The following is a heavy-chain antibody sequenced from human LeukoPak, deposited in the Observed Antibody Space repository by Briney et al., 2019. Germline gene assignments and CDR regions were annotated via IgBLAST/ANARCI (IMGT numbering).Heavy chain of an antibody. CDR1: GFTFSSYG. Sequence: QTGGPLRLSCAASGFTFSSYGMSWVRQAPGKGLEWVSAISGSGGSTYYADSVKGRFTISRDNSKNTLYLQMNSLRAEDTAVYYCAREGPVVTAGYAFDIWGQGTMVTVSS. V-gene: IGHV3-23*01. CDR3: AREGPVVTAGYAFDI. D-gene: IGHD2-21*02. J-gene: IGHJ3*02. CDR2: ISGSGGST.